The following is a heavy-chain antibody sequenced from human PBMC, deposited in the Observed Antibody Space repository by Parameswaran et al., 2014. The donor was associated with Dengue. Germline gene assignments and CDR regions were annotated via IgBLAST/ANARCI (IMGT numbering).Heavy chain of an antibody. J-gene: IGHJ6*02. CDR2: VFYGGSI. Sequence: WIRQPQEGLEWIGYVFYGGSINYNPSLESRLTISVDTAKNQFSLSLRSVTAADTAIYYCARDHGYNWNDYAMDVWGQGTTVTVSS. D-gene: IGHD1-1*01. CDR3: ARDHGYNWNDYAMDV. V-gene: IGHV4-59*13.